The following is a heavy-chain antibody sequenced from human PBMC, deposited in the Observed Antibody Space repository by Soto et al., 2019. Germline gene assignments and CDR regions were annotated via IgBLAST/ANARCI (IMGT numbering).Heavy chain of an antibody. CDR3: ARDRGIEAPGGSWFDP. CDR1: GFTFSSYG. CDR2: IWYDGSNK. V-gene: IGHV3-33*01. D-gene: IGHD6-6*01. Sequence: QVQLVESGGGVVQPGRSLRLSCAASGFTFSSYGMHWVRQAPGKGLEWVAVIWYDGSNKYYADSVKGRFTISRDNSKNTLYLQMNSLRADDTAVYYCARDRGIEAPGGSWFDPWGQGTLVTVSS. J-gene: IGHJ5*02.